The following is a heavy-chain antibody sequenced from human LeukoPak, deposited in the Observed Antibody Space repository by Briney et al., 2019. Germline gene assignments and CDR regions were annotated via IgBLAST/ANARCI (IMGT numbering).Heavy chain of an antibody. J-gene: IGHJ4*02. CDR3: TSPSTGYSSGWATSTLDY. V-gene: IGHV3-73*01. Sequence: GXXLTLSCAASGFTFSGSAMHWVRQASGKGLEWVGRIRSKANSYATAYAASAKGRFTISRDDSKNTAYLQMNSLKTEDTAVYYCTSPSTGYSSGWATSTLDYWGQGTLVTVSS. D-gene: IGHD6-19*01. CDR1: GFTFSGSA. CDR2: IRSKANSYAT.